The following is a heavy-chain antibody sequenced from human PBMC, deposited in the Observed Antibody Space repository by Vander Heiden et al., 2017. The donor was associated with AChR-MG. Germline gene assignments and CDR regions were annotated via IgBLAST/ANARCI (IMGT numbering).Heavy chain of an antibody. Sequence: QVQLQQWGAGPLKPSATPSLTCAVYGGSFSGYSWSWIRQPPGKGLEWIGEINHSGSTNYNPSLKSRVTISVDTSKNQFSLKLSSVTAADTAVYYCARGPGYCSSTSCSDYWGQGTLVTVSS. CDR2: INHSGST. CDR3: ARGPGYCSSTSCSDY. J-gene: IGHJ4*02. CDR1: GGSFSGYS. V-gene: IGHV4-34*01. D-gene: IGHD2-2*01.